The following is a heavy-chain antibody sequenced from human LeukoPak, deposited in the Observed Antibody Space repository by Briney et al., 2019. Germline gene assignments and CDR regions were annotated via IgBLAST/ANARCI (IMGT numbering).Heavy chain of an antibody. CDR2: IYYSGST. CDR1: GGSISSGGYY. Sequence: KTSETLSLTCTVSGGSISSGGYYWSWIRQHPGKGLEWIEYIYYSGSTYYNPSLKSRVTISVDTSKNQFSLKLSSVTAADTAVYYCARDRQWYNCFDPWGQGTLVTVSS. CDR3: ARDRQWYNCFDP. D-gene: IGHD2-8*01. J-gene: IGHJ5*02. V-gene: IGHV4-31*03.